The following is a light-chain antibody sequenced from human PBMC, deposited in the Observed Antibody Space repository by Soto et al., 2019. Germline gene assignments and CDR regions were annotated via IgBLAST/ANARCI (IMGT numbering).Light chain of an antibody. CDR3: SSFAGNYWV. Sequence: QSALTQPPSASGSPGQSVTISCTGTSSDVGAYSHVCWYQQHPGKVPKLIIYEVSERPSGVPDRFSGSKSGNTASLTVSGLQAEDEADYYCSSFAGNYWVFGGGTKLTVL. CDR1: SSDVGAYSH. J-gene: IGLJ3*02. V-gene: IGLV2-8*01. CDR2: EVS.